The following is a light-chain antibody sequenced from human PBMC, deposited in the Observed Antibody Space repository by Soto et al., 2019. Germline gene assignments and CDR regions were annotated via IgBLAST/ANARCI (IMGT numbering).Light chain of an antibody. CDR3: KQSYSTLWT. V-gene: IGKV1-39*01. CDR1: QSISSY. J-gene: IGKJ1*01. Sequence: DIQMTQSPSSLSASVGDRFTITCRRSQSISSYLNWYQQKPGKAPKLLIYAASSLQSGVPSRFSGSGSGTDFTLTISSLQTEDFATYSCKQSYSTLWTFGQGTKVDIK. CDR2: AAS.